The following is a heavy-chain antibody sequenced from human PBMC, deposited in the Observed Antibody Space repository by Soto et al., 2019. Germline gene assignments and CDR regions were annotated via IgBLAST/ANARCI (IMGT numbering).Heavy chain of an antibody. J-gene: IGHJ4*02. V-gene: IGHV3-21*01. CDR3: VRARSTDSRPDY. CDR1: GGSFSGYY. D-gene: IGHD3-22*01. CDR2: ITSSSSYI. Sequence: ETLSLTCAVYGGSFSGYYWSWIRQPPGKGLEWVASITSSSSYIYYEDSLKGRFTISRDNAKNSLFLQLDSLRAEDTAVYFCVRARSTDSRPDYWGQGTLVTVSS.